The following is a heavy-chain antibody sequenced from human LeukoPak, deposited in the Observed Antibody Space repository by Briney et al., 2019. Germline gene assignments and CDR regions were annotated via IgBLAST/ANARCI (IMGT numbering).Heavy chain of an antibody. D-gene: IGHD3-9*01. CDR1: EGTFSSYA. V-gene: IGHV1-69*13. CDR2: IIPIFGTA. J-gene: IGHJ4*02. Sequence: SVKVSCKASEGTFSSYAISWVRQAPGQGLEWMGGIIPIFGTANYAQKFQGRVTITADESTSTVFMELSSLRSDDTAVYYCARVSHYDILTGYREFDYWGQGTLVTVSS. CDR3: ARVSHYDILTGYREFDY.